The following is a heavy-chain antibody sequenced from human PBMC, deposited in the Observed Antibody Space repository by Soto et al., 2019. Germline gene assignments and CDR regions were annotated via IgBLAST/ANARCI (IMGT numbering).Heavy chain of an antibody. J-gene: IGHJ6*02. CDR1: GGTFSSYT. V-gene: IGHV1-69*08. Sequence: QVQLVQSGAEVKKPGSSVKVSCKASGGTFSSYTISWVRQAPGQGLEWMGRIIPILGIANYAQKFQGRVTITADKSTSTAYVELSSLRSEDTAVYYCARDRGLRMSRDVWGQGTTVTVSS. CDR3: ARDRGLRMSRDV. CDR2: IIPILGIA. D-gene: IGHD2-8*01.